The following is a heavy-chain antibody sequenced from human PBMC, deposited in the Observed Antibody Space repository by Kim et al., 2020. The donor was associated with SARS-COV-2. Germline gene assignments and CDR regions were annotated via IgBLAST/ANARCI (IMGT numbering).Heavy chain of an antibody. V-gene: IGHV3-30*18. CDR1: GFTFSSYG. CDR3: AKEIGRTAMGSYYYGMDV. J-gene: IGHJ6*02. D-gene: IGHD5-18*01. Sequence: GGSLRLSCAASGFTFSSYGMHWVRQAPGKGLEWVAVISYDGSNKYYADSVKGRFTISRDNSKNTMHLQMNSLRAEDTAVYYCAKEIGRTAMGSYYYGMDVCGPRTTVTVSS. CDR2: ISYDGSNK.